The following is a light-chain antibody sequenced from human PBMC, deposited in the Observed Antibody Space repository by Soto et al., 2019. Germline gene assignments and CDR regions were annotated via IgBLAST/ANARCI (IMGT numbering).Light chain of an antibody. CDR1: INDVGGYNY. Sequence: QSALTQPPSASGSPGQSVTISCAGTINDVGGYNYVSWYQQHPGKVPQLMIYQVTKRPSGVPDRFSASKSDTTASLTISGLQAEDEGDFYCMSYAGGNRFVFGTGTKATVL. V-gene: IGLV2-8*01. CDR2: QVT. J-gene: IGLJ1*01. CDR3: MSYAGGNRFV.